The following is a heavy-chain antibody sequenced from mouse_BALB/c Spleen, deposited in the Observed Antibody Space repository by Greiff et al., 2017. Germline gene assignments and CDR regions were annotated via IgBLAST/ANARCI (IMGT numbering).Heavy chain of an antibody. Sequence: VKLMESGPGLVAPSQSLSITCTVSGFSLTGYGVHWVRQSPGKGLEWLGVIWSGGSTDYNAAFISRLSISKDNSKSQVFFKMNSLQANDTAIYYCARGARRGYFDYWGQGTTLTVSS. CDR3: ARGARRGYFDY. V-gene: IGHV2-2*02. CDR2: IWSGGST. D-gene: IGHD3-1*01. J-gene: IGHJ2*01. CDR1: GFSLTGYG.